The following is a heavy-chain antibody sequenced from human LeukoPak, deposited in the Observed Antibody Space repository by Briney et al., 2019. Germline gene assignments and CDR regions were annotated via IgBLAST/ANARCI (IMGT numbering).Heavy chain of an antibody. V-gene: IGHV3-23*01. CDR1: GLTFSSYA. D-gene: IGHD2-2*01. J-gene: IGHJ5*02. CDR3: ANSGSCSSTSCFGVLNWFDP. CDR2: ISGSGGST. Sequence: PGGSLRLSCAASGLTFSSYAMSWVRQAPGKGLEWVSAISGSGGSTYYADSVKGRFTISRDNSKNTLYLQMNSLRAEDTAVYYCANSGSCSSTSCFGVLNWFDPWGQGTLVTVSS.